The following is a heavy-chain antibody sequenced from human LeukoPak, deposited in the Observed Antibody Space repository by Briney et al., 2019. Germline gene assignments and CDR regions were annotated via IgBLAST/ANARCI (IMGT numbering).Heavy chain of an antibody. J-gene: IGHJ4*02. D-gene: IGHD3-9*01. CDR3: ASSRLLRYFDFDY. Sequence: VSVKVSCKASGYTFTSYAMHWVRQAPGQRLEWMGWINAGNGNTKYSQKFQGRVTITRDTSASTAYMELSSLRSEDTAVYYCASSRLLRYFDFDYWGQGTLVTVSS. CDR1: GYTFTSYA. V-gene: IGHV1-3*01. CDR2: INAGNGNT.